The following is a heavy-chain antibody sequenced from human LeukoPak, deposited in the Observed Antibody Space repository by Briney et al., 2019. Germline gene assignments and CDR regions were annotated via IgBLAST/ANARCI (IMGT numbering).Heavy chain of an antibody. CDR3: ARFGEGSYYGMDV. Sequence: SETLSLTCAVYGGSFSGYYWSWIRQPPGKGLEWIGEINHSGSTNYNPSLKSRVTVSVDTSKNQFSLKLSSVTAADTAVYYCARFGEGSYYGMDVWGQGTTVTVSS. D-gene: IGHD3-10*01. V-gene: IGHV4-34*01. CDR2: INHSGST. J-gene: IGHJ6*02. CDR1: GGSFSGYY.